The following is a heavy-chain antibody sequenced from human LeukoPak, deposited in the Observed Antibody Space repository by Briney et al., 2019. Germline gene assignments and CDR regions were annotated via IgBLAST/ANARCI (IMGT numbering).Heavy chain of an antibody. CDR1: GYNFTTYD. J-gene: IGHJ4*02. CDR3: VRGTRRFRTADHESSSYFPADY. CDR2: MNPYTGSA. Sequence: ASVTVSCKTSGYNFTTYDINWVRQVLGQGPEWMGWMNPYTGSAAFPPKFQNRVTMTRDTSTNTAYMELNSLTSDDTAIYYCVRGTRRFRTADHESSSYFPADYWGQGTLITVST. D-gene: IGHD3-22*01. V-gene: IGHV1-8*01.